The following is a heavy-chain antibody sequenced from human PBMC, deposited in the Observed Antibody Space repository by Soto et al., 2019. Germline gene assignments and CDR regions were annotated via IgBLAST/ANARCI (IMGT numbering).Heavy chain of an antibody. J-gene: IGHJ6*02. CDR2: ISAYNGNT. CDR1: GYTFTSYG. Sequence: ASVKVSCKASGYTFTSYGISWVRQAPGQGLDWMGWISAYNGNTNYAQKLQGRVTMTTDTSTSTAYMELRSLRSDDTAVYYCARELGYCISTSCQSRGMDVWGQGTTVTVSS. V-gene: IGHV1-18*01. D-gene: IGHD2-2*01. CDR3: ARELGYCISTSCQSRGMDV.